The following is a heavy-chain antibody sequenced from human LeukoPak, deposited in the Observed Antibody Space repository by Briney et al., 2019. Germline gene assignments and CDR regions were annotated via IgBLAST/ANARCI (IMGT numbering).Heavy chain of an antibody. CDR1: GFTFTTYN. V-gene: IGHV3-21*04. Sequence: PGGSLRLSCAASGFTFTTYNMNWVRQAPGKRLEWVSSITSSSSYTFYADSVKGRFTISRDNAKNSLYLQMNSLRAEDTAVYYCARDLMGIAYRGAFYYWGQGTLVTVSS. CDR3: ARDLMGIAYRGAFYY. CDR2: ITSSSSYT. D-gene: IGHD6-13*01. J-gene: IGHJ4*02.